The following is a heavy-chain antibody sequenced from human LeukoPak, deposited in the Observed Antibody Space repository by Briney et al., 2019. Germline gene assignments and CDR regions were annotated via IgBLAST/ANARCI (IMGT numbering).Heavy chain of an antibody. D-gene: IGHD2-2*01. CDR2: IIPILGIA. Sequence: GASVNVSCKASGGTFSSYAICWVRQAPGQGLEWMGRIIPILGIANYAQKFQGRVTITADKSTSTAYMELSSLRSEDTAVDYCARGRVVPAAGAFDIWGQGTMVTVSS. V-gene: IGHV1-69*04. CDR3: ARGRVVPAAGAFDI. CDR1: GGTFSSYA. J-gene: IGHJ3*02.